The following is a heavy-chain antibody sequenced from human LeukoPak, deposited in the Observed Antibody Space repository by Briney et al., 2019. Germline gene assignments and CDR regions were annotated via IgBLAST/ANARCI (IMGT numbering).Heavy chain of an antibody. D-gene: IGHD3-10*01. CDR2: ISSSSSTI. CDR3: ARSSGYYYYYMDV. CDR1: GFTFSSST. Sequence: GGSLRLSCAASGFTFSSSTMNWVRQAPGKGLEWVSFISSSSSTIYYADSVKGRFTISRDNVKNSLYLQMNSLRVEDTAVYYCARSSGYYYYYMDVWAKGPRSPSP. J-gene: IGHJ6*03. V-gene: IGHV3-48*01.